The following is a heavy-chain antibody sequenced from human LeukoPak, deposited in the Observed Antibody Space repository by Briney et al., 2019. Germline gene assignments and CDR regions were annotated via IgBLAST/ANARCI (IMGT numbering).Heavy chain of an antibody. V-gene: IGHV4-39*01. D-gene: IGHD4-17*01. Sequence: SETLSLTCSVFGFSISDNNYYWGWIRQSPGKGLEWIGSVFYSGSTYYKSSLESRVALFVDTSKNQLSLKLTSVTAADTALYFCARHILPNSVTCSKCYFDHWGQGILVTVSS. CDR3: ARHILPNSVTCSKCYFDH. CDR1: GFSISDNNYY. CDR2: VFYSGST. J-gene: IGHJ4*02.